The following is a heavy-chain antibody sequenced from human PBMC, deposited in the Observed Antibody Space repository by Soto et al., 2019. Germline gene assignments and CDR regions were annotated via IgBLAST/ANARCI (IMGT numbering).Heavy chain of an antibody. J-gene: IGHJ4*02. CDR2: IKKNADGGTT. D-gene: IGHD3-22*01. Sequence: GGSLRLSCAASGFIVSNAWMSWVRQAPGKGLELVGRIKKNADGGTTDYAAPVEGRFTISRDNSKNTLYLQMNSLRAEDTAVYYCAKDREYYYDSSGYPFDYWGQGTLVTVSS. CDR1: GFIVSNAW. V-gene: IGHV3-15*01. CDR3: AKDREYYYDSSGYPFDY.